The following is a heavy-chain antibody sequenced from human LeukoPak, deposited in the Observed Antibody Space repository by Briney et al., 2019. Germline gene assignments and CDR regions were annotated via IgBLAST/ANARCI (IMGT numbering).Heavy chain of an antibody. D-gene: IGHD3-16*01. CDR1: GFTFSSYG. V-gene: IGHV3-30*03. J-gene: IGHJ6*02. Sequence: PGRSLRLSCAASGFTFSSYGMHWVRQAPGKGLEWVAVTSSDGSNKYYADSVKGRFTISRDNSKNTLYLQMNSLRAEDTAVYYCARTSYDYVTAGGMDVWGQGTTVTVSS. CDR2: TSSDGSNK. CDR3: ARTSYDYVTAGGMDV.